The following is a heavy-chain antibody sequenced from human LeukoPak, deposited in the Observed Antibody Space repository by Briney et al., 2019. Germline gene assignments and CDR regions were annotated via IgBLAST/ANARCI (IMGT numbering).Heavy chain of an antibody. Sequence: GGSLRLSCAASGFTSSSYSMNWVRQAPGKGLEWVSYITSSSSTIKYADSVKGRFTIARDDAKNSLYLQMSSLRDEDTAVYYCAREAIKDYWGQGTLVTVSS. CDR3: AREAIKDY. CDR1: GFTSSSYS. J-gene: IGHJ4*02. CDR2: ITSSSSTI. V-gene: IGHV3-48*02.